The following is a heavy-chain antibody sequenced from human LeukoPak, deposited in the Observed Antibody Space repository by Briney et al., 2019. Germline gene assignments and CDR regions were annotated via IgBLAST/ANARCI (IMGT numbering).Heavy chain of an antibody. J-gene: IGHJ4*02. CDR1: GFSFNDYY. V-gene: IGHV3-11*01. CDR3: VRVTRSPGNYFDY. D-gene: IGHD1-14*01. CDR2: ISTSASTI. Sequence: GESLRLSCAASGFSFNDYYMIWIRQAPGKGLEWVSYISTSASTIYYADSVKGRFTISRDNAKNSLYLQMNSLRAEDTAVYYCVRVTRSPGNYFDYWGQGTLVTVSS.